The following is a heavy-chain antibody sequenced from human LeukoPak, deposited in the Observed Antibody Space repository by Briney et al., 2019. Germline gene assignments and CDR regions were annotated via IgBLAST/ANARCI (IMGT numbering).Heavy chain of an antibody. Sequence: PGGSLRLSCAASGFTFSSNAMHWVRQAPGKGLEWVALISYDGSNTFYSDSVKGRFTISRDNSKNTLYLQMNSLRAEDTAVYYCARDPIAARRYYYYYYMDVWGKGTTVTVSS. D-gene: IGHD6-6*01. J-gene: IGHJ6*03. CDR2: ISYDGSNT. CDR3: ARDPIAARRYYYYYYMDV. CDR1: GFTFSSNA. V-gene: IGHV3-30-3*01.